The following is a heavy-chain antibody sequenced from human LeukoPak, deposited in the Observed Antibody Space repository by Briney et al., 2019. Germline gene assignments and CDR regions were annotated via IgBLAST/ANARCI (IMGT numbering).Heavy chain of an antibody. CDR1: GYTFTTHG. Sequence: ASVKVSCKTSGYTFTTHGISWVRQAPGQGLEWMGWISTSKGDTNYAQKFKGRLTMTTDRSTSTAYMERRSLSSDDTAVYYCARDWPTVITDYWGQGNLVTVSS. J-gene: IGHJ4*02. CDR2: ISTSKGDT. D-gene: IGHD4-11*01. V-gene: IGHV1-18*01. CDR3: ARDWPTVITDY.